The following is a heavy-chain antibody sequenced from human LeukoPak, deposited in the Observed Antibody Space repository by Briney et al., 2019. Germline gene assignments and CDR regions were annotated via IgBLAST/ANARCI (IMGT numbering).Heavy chain of an antibody. V-gene: IGHV3-23*01. CDR1: GFTSSSYA. CDR3: AKIPLWFGELLDGKDY. CDR2: ISGSGGST. Sequence: PGGSLRLSCAASGFTSSSYAMSWVRQAPGKGLEWVSAISGSGGSTYYADSVKGRFTISRDNSKNTLYLQMNSLRAEDTAVYYCAKIPLWFGELLDGKDYWGQGTLVTVSS. J-gene: IGHJ4*02. D-gene: IGHD3-10*01.